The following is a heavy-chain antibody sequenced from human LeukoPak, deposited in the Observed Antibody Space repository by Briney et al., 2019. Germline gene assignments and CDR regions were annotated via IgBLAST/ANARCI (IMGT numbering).Heavy chain of an antibody. J-gene: IGHJ5*02. Sequence: GGSLRLSCAASGFTFSSYDMPWVRQAPGKGLEWVAFIRYDGSNKNYADSVKGRFTISRDDSKNTLYLQVNSLRAEDTAVYYCAKDYGGWSNWFDPWGQGTLVTVSS. CDR3: AKDYGGWSNWFDP. V-gene: IGHV3-30*02. CDR1: GFTFSSYD. D-gene: IGHD4-23*01. CDR2: IRYDGSNK.